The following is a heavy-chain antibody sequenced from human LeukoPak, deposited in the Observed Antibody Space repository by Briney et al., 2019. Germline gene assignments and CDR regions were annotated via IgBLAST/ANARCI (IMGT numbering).Heavy chain of an antibody. CDR1: GYTFSGYY. CDR3: AREGHTAIDY. D-gene: IGHD5-18*01. J-gene: IGHJ4*02. Sequence: ASVKVSCKASGYTFSGYYMHWVRQAPGQGLEWMGWMNPDSGDTNYAQKFQGRVTVTRDTSISTAYMELSRLRSDDTAVYYCAREGHTAIDYWGQGTLVTVSS. V-gene: IGHV1-2*02. CDR2: MNPDSGDT.